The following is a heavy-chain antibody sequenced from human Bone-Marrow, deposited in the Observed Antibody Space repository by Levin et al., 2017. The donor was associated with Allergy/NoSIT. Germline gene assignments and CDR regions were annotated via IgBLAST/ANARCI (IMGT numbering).Heavy chain of an antibody. Sequence: GGSLRLSCAGSGFIFSTYEMNWVRQAPGKGLEWVSYISGDGNTIYYAASVRGRFTVSRDNARNSLFLQMENLRVDDTAFYYCTKERTLDYTGWTWGPGTLVTVSS. D-gene: IGHD3-16*01. CDR2: ISGDGNTI. CDR3: TKERTLDYTGWT. J-gene: IGHJ4*02. CDR1: GFIFSTYE. V-gene: IGHV3-48*03.